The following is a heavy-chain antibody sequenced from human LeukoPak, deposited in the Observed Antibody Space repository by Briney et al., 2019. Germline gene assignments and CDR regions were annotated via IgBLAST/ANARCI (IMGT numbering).Heavy chain of an antibody. V-gene: IGHV3-49*03. CDR1: GFPFGDYA. D-gene: IGHD2-2*02. J-gene: IGHJ4*02. CDR2: FRSKAYGGTT. Sequence: GGALRLSCTGSGFPFGDYAMSGFRQAPGKGLEGVGFFRSKAYGGTTEYAASVKGRFTISRDDSKSIAYLQMNSLKTEDTAVYYCTRDLYCSSTSCYTCFDYWGQGTLVTVSS. CDR3: TRDLYCSSTSCYTCFDY.